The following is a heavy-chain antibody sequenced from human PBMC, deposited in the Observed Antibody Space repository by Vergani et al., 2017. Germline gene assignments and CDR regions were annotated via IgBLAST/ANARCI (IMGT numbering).Heavy chain of an antibody. J-gene: IGHJ6*03. CDR3: VYRKAECGTTGCFYPFDYYYYMDV. Sequence: QITLKESGPTLVKPTQTLTLTCTFSGFSLNTRGVSVAWIRQPPGKALDWLALLYWNDDQHYSPSLNNRVTINKDTSKNQVVLTMTNMDYVDTGTYYCVYRKAECGTTGCFYPFDYYYYMDVWGKGTTVTVSS. D-gene: IGHD1-7*01. CDR2: LYWNDDQ. CDR1: GFSLNTRGVS. V-gene: IGHV2-5*04.